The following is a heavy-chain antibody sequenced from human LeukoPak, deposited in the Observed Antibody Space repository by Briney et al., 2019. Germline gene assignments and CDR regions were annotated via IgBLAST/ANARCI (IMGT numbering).Heavy chain of an antibody. V-gene: IGHV4-39*07. CDR2: IYGSGST. CDR1: GGSISSSSYY. D-gene: IGHD3-10*01. CDR3: ATSFGGNAFGI. J-gene: IGHJ3*02. Sequence: SETLSLTCIVPGGSISSSSYYWGWIRQPPGKGLEWIGIIYGSGSTYYNPSLKSRVTISLDTSKNQFSLKLNSVTAADTAVYYCATSFGGNAFGIWGQGTMVTVSS.